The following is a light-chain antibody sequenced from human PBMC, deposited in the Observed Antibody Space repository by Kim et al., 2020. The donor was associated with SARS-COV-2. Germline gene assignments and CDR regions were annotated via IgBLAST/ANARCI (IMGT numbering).Light chain of an antibody. V-gene: IGLV2-14*03. CDR2: DVS. Sequence: GQSITISCTGTSSDVGGYNYVSWYQQRPGKAPKLMIYDVSNRPSGVSNRFSGSKSGNTASLTISGLQAEDEADYYCSSYTSSSTLVFGTGTKVTVL. J-gene: IGLJ1*01. CDR1: SSDVGGYNY. CDR3: SSYTSSSTLV.